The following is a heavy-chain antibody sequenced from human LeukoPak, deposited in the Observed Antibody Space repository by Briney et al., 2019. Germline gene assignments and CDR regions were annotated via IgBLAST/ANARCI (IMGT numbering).Heavy chain of an antibody. J-gene: IGHJ1*01. Sequence: GGSLRLSCAASGFTFSSYWMRWVRQAPGKGLVWVSRIKSDGSTNYADSVKGRFTISRDNAKNTLSLQMNSLRAEDTGVYYCARAPSEIGGYYPEYFRHWGQGTLATVSS. CDR2: IKSDGST. V-gene: IGHV3-74*01. CDR3: ARAPSEIGGYYPEYFRH. D-gene: IGHD3-22*01. CDR1: GFTFSSYW.